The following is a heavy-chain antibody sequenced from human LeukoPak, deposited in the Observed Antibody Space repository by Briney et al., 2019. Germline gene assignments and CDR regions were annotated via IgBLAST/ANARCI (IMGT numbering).Heavy chain of an antibody. CDR2: INPNSGGT. D-gene: IGHD3-22*01. CDR3: ARVSLLLPGDY. CDR1: GYTFTGYY. V-gene: IGHV1-2*02. Sequence: GASVKVSCKASGYTFTGYYIHWVRQASGQGLEWMGWINPNSGGTNYAQKFQGRVTMTRDTSISTAYMELSRLRSDDTAVYYCARVSLLLPGDYWGQGTLATVSS. J-gene: IGHJ4*02.